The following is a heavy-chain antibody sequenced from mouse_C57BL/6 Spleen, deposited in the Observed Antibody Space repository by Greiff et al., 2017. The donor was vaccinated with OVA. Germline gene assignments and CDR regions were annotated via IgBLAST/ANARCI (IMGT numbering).Heavy chain of an antibody. CDR3: ARVDYDYDWFAY. Sequence: EVQLQQSGPGLVKPSQSLSLTCSVTGYSITSGYYWNWIRQFPGNKLEWMGYISYDGSNNYNPSLKNRISITRDTSKNQFFLKLNSVTTEDTATYYCARVDYDYDWFAYWGQGTLVTVSA. CDR2: ISYDGSN. J-gene: IGHJ3*01. V-gene: IGHV3-6*01. D-gene: IGHD2-4*01. CDR1: GYSITSGYY.